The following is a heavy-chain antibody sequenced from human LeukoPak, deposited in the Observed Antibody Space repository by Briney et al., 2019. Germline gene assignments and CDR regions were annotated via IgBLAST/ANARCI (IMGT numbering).Heavy chain of an antibody. Sequence: SGTLSLTCAVSGGSISSSSWWSWVRQPPGKGLEWIGEVYHSGSPNYNPSFRGRVTILVDKSKNQFSLNLGSLTAADTAVYYCARDRAYDAFDIWGQGTMVTVSS. CDR3: ARDRAYDAFDI. V-gene: IGHV4-4*02. J-gene: IGHJ3*02. CDR1: GGSISSSSW. CDR2: VYHSGSP.